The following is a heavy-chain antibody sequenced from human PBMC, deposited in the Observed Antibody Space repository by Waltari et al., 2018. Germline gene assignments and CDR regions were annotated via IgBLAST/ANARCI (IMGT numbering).Heavy chain of an antibody. CDR2: IRYDGSNK. Sequence: QVQLVESGGGVVQPGGSLRLSCAASGFTFSSYGMHWVRQAPGKGLEWVAFIRYDGSNKYYADSVKGRFTISRDNSKNTLYLQMNSLRAEDTAVYYCAKDRAEIAARPFDYWGQGTLVTVSS. CDR1: GFTFSSYG. D-gene: IGHD6-6*01. J-gene: IGHJ4*02. V-gene: IGHV3-30*02. CDR3: AKDRAEIAARPFDY.